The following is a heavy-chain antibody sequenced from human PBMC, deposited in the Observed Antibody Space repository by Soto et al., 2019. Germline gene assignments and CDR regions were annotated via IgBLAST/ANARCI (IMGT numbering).Heavy chain of an antibody. CDR1: GGSITSSSYY. D-gene: IGHD1-26*01. V-gene: IGHV4-39*01. Sequence: SETLSLTFTFSGGSITSSSYYWGWSRQPPGKGLEWIGSIYYSGSTYYNPSLKSRVTISVDTSKNQFSLKLSSVTAADTAVYYCATQEVGGTYVYTFDPWGQGTLVTVSS. J-gene: IGHJ5*02. CDR2: IYYSGST. CDR3: ATQEVGGTYVYTFDP.